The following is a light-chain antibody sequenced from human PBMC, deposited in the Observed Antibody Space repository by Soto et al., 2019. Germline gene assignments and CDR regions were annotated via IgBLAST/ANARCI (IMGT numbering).Light chain of an antibody. CDR1: SSDVGSYNR. V-gene: IGLV2-18*02. CDR3: SSYTSSDTLV. J-gene: IGLJ2*01. CDR2: EVT. Sequence: QLVLTQSPPVSGSPGQSVTISCTGTSSDVGSYNRVSWYQQSPGTAPKLIIYEVTNRPSGVPHRFSGSKSGDTASLTISGLQAEDEADYYCSSYTSSDTLVFGGGTKLTVL.